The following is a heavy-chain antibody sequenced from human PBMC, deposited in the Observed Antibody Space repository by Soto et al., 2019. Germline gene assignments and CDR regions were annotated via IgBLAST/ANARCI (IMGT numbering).Heavy chain of an antibody. V-gene: IGHV4-30-2*01. J-gene: IGHJ5*02. CDR3: ARAVPAAGTSHPPSWFDP. Sequence: QLQLQESGSGLVKPSQTLSLTCAVSGGSISSGGYSWSWIRQPPGKGLEWIGYIYHSGSTYYNPSLKSRVTISVDRSKNQSSLKLSSVTAADTAVYYCARAVPAAGTSHPPSWFDPWGQGTLVTVSS. D-gene: IGHD6-13*01. CDR1: GGSISSGGYS. CDR2: IYHSGST.